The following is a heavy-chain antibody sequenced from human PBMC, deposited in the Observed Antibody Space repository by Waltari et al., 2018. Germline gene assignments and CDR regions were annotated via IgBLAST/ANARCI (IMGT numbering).Heavy chain of an antibody. V-gene: IGHV4-39*01. Sequence: QLQLQESGPGLVKPSETLSLTCTVSGGSISSSSYYWGWIRKPPGKGLEWIGSIYYSGSTYYNPSLKSRVTISVYTSKNQFSLKLSSVTAADTAVYYCATIAAALNAFDIRGQGTMVTVSS. CDR3: ATIAAALNAFDI. CDR1: GGSISSSSYY. D-gene: IGHD6-13*01. J-gene: IGHJ3*02. CDR2: IYYSGST.